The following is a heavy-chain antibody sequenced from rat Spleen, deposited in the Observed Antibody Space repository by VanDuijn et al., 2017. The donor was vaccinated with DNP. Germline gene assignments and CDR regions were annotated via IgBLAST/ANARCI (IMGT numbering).Heavy chain of an antibody. CDR2: IIYDGSST. D-gene: IGHD1-11*01. J-gene: IGHJ2*01. Sequence: EVQLVESGGGLVQPGGSLTLSCAASGFTFSDYYMAWVRQSPTKGLEWVATIIYDGSSTYYGDSVKGRFTISRDNAKSTLYLQMDSLRSEDTATYYCARDSRAADYWGQGVMVTVSS. CDR3: ARDSRAADY. CDR1: GFTFSDYY. V-gene: IGHV5S10*01.